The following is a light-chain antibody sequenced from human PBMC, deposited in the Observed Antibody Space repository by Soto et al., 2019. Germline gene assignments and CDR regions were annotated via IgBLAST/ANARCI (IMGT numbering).Light chain of an antibody. V-gene: IGKV1-9*01. CDR3: QQLVESPIT. J-gene: IGKJ5*01. CDR1: QVISTS. Sequence: DILLTQSPAFLSLSPGESVTITCRASQVISTSLAWYQVKPGKAPRLLIYAASTWESGVPSRFSATVSGTEFSLTITSLQPEDFATYYCQQLVESPITFGQGTRLEIK. CDR2: AAS.